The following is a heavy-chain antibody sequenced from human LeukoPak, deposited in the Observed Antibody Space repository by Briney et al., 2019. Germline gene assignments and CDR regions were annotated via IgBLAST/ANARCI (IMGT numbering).Heavy chain of an antibody. Sequence: GGYPRPSRAAIRLTFRSDAVNSVRQAPGRGLEWVSSITTGSDIYYADSVKGRFTISRDNAKNSLYLDMNSLKAEDTAVYYCARQFGWSYGYWGQGTLVTVSS. CDR2: ITTGSDI. V-gene: IGHV3-21*01. D-gene: IGHD1-26*01. CDR3: ARQFGWSYGY. J-gene: IGHJ4*02. CDR1: RLTFRSDA.